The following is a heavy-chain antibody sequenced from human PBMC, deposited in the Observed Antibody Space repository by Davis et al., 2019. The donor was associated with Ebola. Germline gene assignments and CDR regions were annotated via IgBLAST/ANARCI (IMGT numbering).Heavy chain of an antibody. CDR2: IIPIFGTA. CDR3: ACNLRGPVILPF. D-gene: IGHD3-3*01. V-gene: IGHV1-69*13. CDR1: GYTFTSYY. J-gene: IGHJ4*02. Sequence: SVTFSCKASGYTFTSYYMHWVRPAPGQGLEWMGGIIPIFGTANYAQKFQGRVTITADESTSTAYMELSSLRSEDTAVYFCACNLRGPVILPFWGQGTLVTVSS.